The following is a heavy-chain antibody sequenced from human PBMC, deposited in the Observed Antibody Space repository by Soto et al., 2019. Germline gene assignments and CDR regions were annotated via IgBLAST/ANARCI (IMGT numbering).Heavy chain of an antibody. CDR3: ARTTSGRYGY. Sequence: ASVKVSCKASGYTFTGYYMHWVRQAPGQGLEWMGWINPNSGGTNYAQKFQGRVTMTGDTSISTAYMELSRLRSDDTDVYYCARTTSGRYGYWGQGTLVTVYS. V-gene: IGHV1-2*02. CDR2: INPNSGGT. J-gene: IGHJ4*02. D-gene: IGHD6-19*01. CDR1: GYTFTGYY.